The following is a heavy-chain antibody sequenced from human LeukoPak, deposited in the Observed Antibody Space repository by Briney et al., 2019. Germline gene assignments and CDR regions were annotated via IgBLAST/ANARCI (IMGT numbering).Heavy chain of an antibody. Sequence: ASVKVSCKASGYSFSLYGFSWVRQAPGQGLEWMGWISAYNGNTNYAQNFQGRVTMTTDTSTSTAYMELRSLRSDDTAVYYCARDRGSSWTYNWFDPWGQGTLVTVSS. CDR1: GYSFSLYG. D-gene: IGHD6-13*01. CDR3: ARDRGSSWTYNWFDP. V-gene: IGHV1-18*01. CDR2: ISAYNGNT. J-gene: IGHJ5*02.